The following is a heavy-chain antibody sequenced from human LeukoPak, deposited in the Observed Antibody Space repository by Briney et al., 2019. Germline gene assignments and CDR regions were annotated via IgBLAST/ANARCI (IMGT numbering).Heavy chain of an antibody. Sequence: GGSLRLSCAASGFTFSSHAMSWVRQAPGKGLEWVSAISGSGSNTYYADSVKGRFTISRDNSKNTLYLQMNSLGAEDTAVYYCAKSPAADTPYYFDYWGQGTLVTVSS. CDR3: AKSPAADTPYYFDY. J-gene: IGHJ4*02. D-gene: IGHD6-13*01. CDR1: GFTFSSHA. CDR2: ISGSGSNT. V-gene: IGHV3-23*01.